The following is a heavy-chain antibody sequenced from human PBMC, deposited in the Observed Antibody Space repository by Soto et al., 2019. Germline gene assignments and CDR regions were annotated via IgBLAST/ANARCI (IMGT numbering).Heavy chain of an antibody. Sequence: EVQLLESGGGLVQPGGSLRLSCAASGFTFSSYAMSWVRQAPGKGLEWVAAISGSGGSTYYADSVKGRFTISRDNSKNTLYRRMSSLRAEDTAVYYCAKVPDYYDSSGYYYAEYFQHWGQGILVTVSS. J-gene: IGHJ1*01. D-gene: IGHD3-22*01. CDR3: AKVPDYYDSSGYYYAEYFQH. V-gene: IGHV3-23*01. CDR1: GFTFSSYA. CDR2: ISGSGGST.